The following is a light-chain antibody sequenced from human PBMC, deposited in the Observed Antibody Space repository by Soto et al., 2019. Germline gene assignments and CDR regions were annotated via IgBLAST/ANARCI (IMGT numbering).Light chain of an antibody. CDR1: SSDVGAYDY. CDR3: SSFAGSNNFPYV. V-gene: IGLV2-8*01. CDR2: EIN. J-gene: IGLJ1*01. Sequence: QSVLTQPPSASGSPGQSVTISCTGTSSDVGAYDYVSWYQQHPGKAPELMIYEINKRPSGVPDRFSGSKSGNTASLTVSGLQAEDEADYYCSSFAGSNNFPYVFGTGTKVNVL.